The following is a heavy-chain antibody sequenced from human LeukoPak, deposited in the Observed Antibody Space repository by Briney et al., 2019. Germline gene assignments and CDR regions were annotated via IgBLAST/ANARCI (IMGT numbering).Heavy chain of an antibody. D-gene: IGHD1-26*01. CDR2: ITSSGSTI. V-gene: IGHV3-11*04. J-gene: IGHJ4*02. CDR3: ARREGGFYSWGIAY. CDR1: GFIFSDYY. Sequence: GGSLRLSCAASGFIFSDYYMSWIRQAPGKGLEWPSYITSSGSTIYYADSVKGRFTISRDNAKNSLYLQMNSLRAEDTAVYYCARREGGFYSWGIAYWGQGTLVTVSS.